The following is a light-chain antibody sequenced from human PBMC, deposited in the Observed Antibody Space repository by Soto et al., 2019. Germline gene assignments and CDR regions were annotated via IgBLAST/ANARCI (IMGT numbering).Light chain of an antibody. CDR1: ETIGRAY. Sequence: IVLTQSPGTVSLSPGERATLSCRASETIGRAYFAWYQHRPEGTTRLVLSGTSNRAAGISERFGGRSSRAYITITISGLEPEDSAVYYCQQYSTSPFTFGQGTKLEIK. J-gene: IGKJ2*01. CDR3: QQYSTSPFT. V-gene: IGKV3-20*01. CDR2: GTS.